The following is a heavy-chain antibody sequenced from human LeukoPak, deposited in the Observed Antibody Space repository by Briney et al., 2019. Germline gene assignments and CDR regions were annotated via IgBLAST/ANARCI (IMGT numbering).Heavy chain of an antibody. CDR1: GYTFTSYD. V-gene: IGHV1-8*01. CDR2: MNPNSDNT. D-gene: IGHD3-22*01. Sequence: ASVKVSCKVSGYTFTSYDISWVRQAAGQGLEWMGWMNPNSDNTGYAQKFEGRVTMTGNTSINTAYMELSSLRSEDTAVYYFARGLRHSSGRKYFQHWGQGTLVTVSS. J-gene: IGHJ1*01. CDR3: ARGLRHSSGRKYFQH.